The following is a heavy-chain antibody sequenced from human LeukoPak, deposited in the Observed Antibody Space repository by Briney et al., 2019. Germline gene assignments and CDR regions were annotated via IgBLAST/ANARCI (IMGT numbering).Heavy chain of an antibody. D-gene: IGHD1-14*01. Sequence: PGGSLRFSCAASGFTFSSYGMHWVCQAPGKGLEWVAVIWYDGSNKYYADSVKGRFTISRDNSKNTLYLQMSSLRAEDTAVYYCARYKEDLDAFDIWGQGTMVTVSS. CDR1: GFTFSSYG. CDR3: ARYKEDLDAFDI. J-gene: IGHJ3*02. CDR2: IWYDGSNK. V-gene: IGHV3-33*01.